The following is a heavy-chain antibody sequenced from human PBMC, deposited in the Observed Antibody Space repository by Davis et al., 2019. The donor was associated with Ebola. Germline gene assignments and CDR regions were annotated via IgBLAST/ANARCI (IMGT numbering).Heavy chain of an antibody. V-gene: IGHV1-3*01. Sequence: GGSLRLSCAASGFTFSSYAMHWMRQAPGQRLEWMGWINAGNGNTKYSQKFQGRVTITRDTSASTAYMELSSLRSGDTAVYYCARDRGGDYSFDYWGQGTLVTVSS. CDR2: INAGNGNT. CDR1: GFTFSSYA. CDR3: ARDRGGDYSFDY. J-gene: IGHJ4*02. D-gene: IGHD3-10*01.